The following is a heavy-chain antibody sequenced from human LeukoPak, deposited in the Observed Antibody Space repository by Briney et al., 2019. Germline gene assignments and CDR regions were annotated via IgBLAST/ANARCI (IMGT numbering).Heavy chain of an antibody. V-gene: IGHV3-48*01. CDR1: GFTFSSYS. CDR3: ARGSSGWYFGSDY. CDR2: ISSSSSTI. Sequence: GGSLRLSCAASGFTFSSYSMNWVRQAPGKGLEWVSYISSSSSTIYYADSVKGRFTISRDNAKNSLYLQMNSLRAEDTAVYYCARGSSGWYFGSDYWGQGTLVTVSS. J-gene: IGHJ4*02. D-gene: IGHD6-19*01.